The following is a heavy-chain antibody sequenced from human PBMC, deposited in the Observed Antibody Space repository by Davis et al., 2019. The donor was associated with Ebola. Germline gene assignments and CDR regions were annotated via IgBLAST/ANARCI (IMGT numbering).Heavy chain of an antibody. CDR1: GGSISSSNW. J-gene: IGHJ4*02. D-gene: IGHD1-26*01. Sequence: SETLSLTCAVSGGSISSSNWWSWVRQPPGKGLEWIGEIYHSGSTNYNPSLKSRVTISVDTSKNQFSLKLSSVTAADTAVYYCARDKAAYSGSYPGVYWGQGTLVTVSS. CDR3: ARDKAAYSGSYPGVY. CDR2: IYHSGST. V-gene: IGHV4-4*02.